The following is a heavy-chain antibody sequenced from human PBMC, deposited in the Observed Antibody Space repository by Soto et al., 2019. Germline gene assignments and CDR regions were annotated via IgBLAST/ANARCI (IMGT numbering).Heavy chain of an antibody. V-gene: IGHV3-30*18. CDR2: ISYDGSNK. J-gene: IGHJ6*02. D-gene: IGHD3-22*01. Sequence: PXGSLKLSGAASGFTFSSYGMHLVRQAPGKGLEWVAVISYDGSNKYYADSVKGRFTISRDNSKNTLYLQMNSLRAEDTAVYYCAKDFLTMIVVVTYPSGMDVWGQGTTVTVSS. CDR1: GFTFSSYG. CDR3: AKDFLTMIVVVTYPSGMDV.